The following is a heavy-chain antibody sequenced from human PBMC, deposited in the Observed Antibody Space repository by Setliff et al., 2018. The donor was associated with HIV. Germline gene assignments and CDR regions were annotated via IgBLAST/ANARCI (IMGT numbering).Heavy chain of an antibody. CDR1: GVSIVTGGFY. Sequence: SETLSLTCSVSGVSIVTGGFYYSWIRQHPGKGLEWLGTVYYTGKTYYNPSLQSRLTMSADTSKNQLYLKMNSVTAADTALYFCARVLHANYHVVEIWGPGTMVTVSS. V-gene: IGHV4-31*03. J-gene: IGHJ3*02. CDR2: VYYTGKT. CDR3: ARVLHANYHVVEI. D-gene: IGHD2-15*01.